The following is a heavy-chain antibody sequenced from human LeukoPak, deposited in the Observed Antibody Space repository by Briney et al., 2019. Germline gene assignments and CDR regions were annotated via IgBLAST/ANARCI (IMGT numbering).Heavy chain of an antibody. CDR1: GGTFSSYA. CDR2: IIPIFGTA. D-gene: IGHD3-10*01. CDR3: ARGYGSGSYYQPFDY. Sequence: SVKVSCKASGGTFSSYAISWVRQAPGQGLEWMGGIIPIFGTANYAQKFQGRVTITADESTSTAYMELSSLRSEDKAVYYCARGYGSGSYYQPFDYWGQGTLVTVSS. V-gene: IGHV1-69*13. J-gene: IGHJ4*02.